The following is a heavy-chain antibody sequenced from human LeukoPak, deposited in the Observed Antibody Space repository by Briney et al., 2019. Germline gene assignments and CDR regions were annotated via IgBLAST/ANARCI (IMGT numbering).Heavy chain of an antibody. CDR2: INHTGST. CDR3: ARGVLDYGDPYYFEY. D-gene: IGHD4-17*01. J-gene: IGHJ4*02. Sequence: EINHTGSTNYNPSLKSRVTISVDTSKNQFSLKLSSVTGADTAGYYCARGVLDYGDPYYFEYWGQGTLVTVSP. V-gene: IGHV4-34*01.